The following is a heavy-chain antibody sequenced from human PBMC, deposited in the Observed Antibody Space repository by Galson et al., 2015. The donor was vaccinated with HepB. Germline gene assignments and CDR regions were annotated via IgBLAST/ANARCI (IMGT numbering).Heavy chain of an antibody. CDR2: ITSRANSYAT. CDR3: LRLGYLSGYSSR. V-gene: IGHV3-73*01. D-gene: IGHD6-13*01. CDR1: GFTFSGSA. Sequence: SLRLSCAASGFTFSGSAIHWVRQASGKGLEWLGRITSRANSYATAYAASLKGRFTISRDDSKNTAYLHMTSLKTEDAAVYYCLRLGYLSGYSSRWGQGTLVTVSS. J-gene: IGHJ4*02.